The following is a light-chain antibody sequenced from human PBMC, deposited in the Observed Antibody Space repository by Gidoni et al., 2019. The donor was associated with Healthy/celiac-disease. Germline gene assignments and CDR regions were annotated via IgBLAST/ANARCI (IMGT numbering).Light chain of an antibody. V-gene: IGKV1-39*01. Sequence: DIQMTQSPSSLSASVGDRVTITCRARQSISSYLNWYQQKPGKAPKLLIYAASSLQSGVPSRFSGSGSGTDFTLTISSLQPEDFATYYCQQSYSTLYTFXQXTKLXIK. CDR1: QSISSY. CDR2: AAS. J-gene: IGKJ2*01. CDR3: QQSYSTLYT.